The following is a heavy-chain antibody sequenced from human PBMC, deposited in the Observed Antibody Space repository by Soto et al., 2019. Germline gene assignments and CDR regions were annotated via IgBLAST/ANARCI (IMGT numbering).Heavy chain of an antibody. V-gene: IGHV3-33*08. CDR2: IWYDGSNK. CDR1: GFTFSSYG. J-gene: IGHJ4*02. CDR3: AREKDSTMGPSFDS. D-gene: IGHD5-18*01. Sequence: QVQMVESGGGVVRPGKSLRLSCAASGFTFSSYGMHWVRQAPGKGLEWVAVIWYDGSNKDYADSVKGRFTISRDNSKKTLYLQINRLRAEDTAVYYCAREKDSTMGPSFDSWGQGTLVTVSS.